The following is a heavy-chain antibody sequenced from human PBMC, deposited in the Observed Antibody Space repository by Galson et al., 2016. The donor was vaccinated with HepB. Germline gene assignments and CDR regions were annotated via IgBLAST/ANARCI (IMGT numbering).Heavy chain of an antibody. J-gene: IGHJ6*02. CDR1: GFAFDDYA. CDR2: ISWDGGST. CDR3: AKDIQRDSSSWYGGIYGMDV. D-gene: IGHD6-13*01. Sequence: SLRLSCAASGFAFDDYAMHWVRQAPGKGLEWVSLISWDGGSTYYADSVKGRFTISRDNSKNSLYLQMNSLRAEDTAFYYCAKDIQRDSSSWYGGIYGMDVWGQGTTVTVSS. V-gene: IGHV3-43D*03.